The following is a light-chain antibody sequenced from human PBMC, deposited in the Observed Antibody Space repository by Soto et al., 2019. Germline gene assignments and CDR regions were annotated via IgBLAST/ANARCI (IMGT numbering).Light chain of an antibody. J-gene: IGLJ3*02. CDR1: SSDAGGYNY. V-gene: IGLV2-14*01. Sequence: QSALTQPASVSGSPGQSITISCTGGSSDAGGYNYVSWYQQYPGKAPKVIIYEVSYRPSGVSIRFSGSKSGNTASLTISGIQAEDEADYYCSSYTSSSTWVFGGGTKLTVL. CDR2: EVS. CDR3: SSYTSSSTWV.